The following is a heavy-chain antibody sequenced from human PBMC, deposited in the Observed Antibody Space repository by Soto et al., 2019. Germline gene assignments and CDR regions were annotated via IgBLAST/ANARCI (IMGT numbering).Heavy chain of an antibody. D-gene: IGHD6-19*01. J-gene: IGHJ5*02. CDR2: IIPIFGTA. CDR3: AREGDRIAVAGTGWFDP. V-gene: IGHV1-69*01. Sequence: QVQLVQSGAEVKKPGSSVKVSCKASGGTFSSYAISWVRQAPGQGLEWMGGIIPIFGTANYAQKFQGRVTITADESTSTAYMELSSLRSEDTAVYYCAREGDRIAVAGTGWFDPWGQGTLVTVSS. CDR1: GGTFSSYA.